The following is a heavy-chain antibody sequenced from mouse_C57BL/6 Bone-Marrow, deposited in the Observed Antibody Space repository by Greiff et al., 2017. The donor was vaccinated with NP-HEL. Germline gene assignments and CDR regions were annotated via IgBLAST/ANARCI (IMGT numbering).Heavy chain of an antibody. CDR1: GFNITHDY. CDR3: TIYGNYVSPFAY. J-gene: IGHJ3*01. V-gene: IGHV14-4*01. Sequence: EVQLVESGAELVRPGASVKLSCTASGFNITHDYMHWVKQRPEQGLEWIGWIDPENGDTEYASKFQGKATITADTSSNTAYLQLSSLTSEDTAVYYCTIYGNYVSPFAYWGQGTLVTVSA. D-gene: IGHD2-1*01. CDR2: IDPENGDT.